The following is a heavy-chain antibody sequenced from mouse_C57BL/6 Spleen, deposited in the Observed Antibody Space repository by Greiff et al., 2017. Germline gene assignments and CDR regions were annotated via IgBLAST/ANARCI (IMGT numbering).Heavy chain of an antibody. J-gene: IGHJ2*01. V-gene: IGHV1-50*01. CDR1: GYTFTSYW. CDR3: ARKDGSNFDY. Sequence: QVQLQQPGAELVKPGASVKLSCKASGYTFTSYWMQWVKQRPGQGLEWIGEIDPSDSYTNYNPKFKGKATLTVDTSSSTAYMQLSSLTSEDSAVYYCARKDGSNFDYWGQGTTLTVSS. CDR2: IDPSDSYT. D-gene: IGHD1-1*01.